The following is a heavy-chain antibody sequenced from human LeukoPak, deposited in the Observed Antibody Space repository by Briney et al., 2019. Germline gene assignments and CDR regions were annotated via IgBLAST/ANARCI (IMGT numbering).Heavy chain of an antibody. CDR1: GGSISSYY. D-gene: IGHD3-3*01. Sequence: SETLSLTCTVSGGSISSYYWSWIRQPPGKGLEWIGYIYHSGSTNYNPSLKSRVTISVDTSKNQFSLKLSSVTAADTAVYYCARGSWSGYYSAYYYMDVWGKGTTVTVSS. CDR3: ARGSWSGYYSAYYYMDV. CDR2: IYHSGST. V-gene: IGHV4-59*01. J-gene: IGHJ6*03.